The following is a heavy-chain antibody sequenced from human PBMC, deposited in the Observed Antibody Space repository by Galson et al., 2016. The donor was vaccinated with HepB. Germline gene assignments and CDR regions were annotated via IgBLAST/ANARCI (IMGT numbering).Heavy chain of an antibody. D-gene: IGHD6-6*01. CDR3: AREDSSSSGRPFDY. Sequence: SLRLSCAASGFSFPTYNIYWVRRAPGKGLEWVAGISYDGDNKYYPDSVKGRFTISRDNSKYTLYLQMNSLRVEDTAVYYCAREDSSSSGRPFDYCGQGALVTVS. CDR1: GFSFPTYN. J-gene: IGHJ4*02. CDR2: ISYDGDNK. V-gene: IGHV3-30-3*01.